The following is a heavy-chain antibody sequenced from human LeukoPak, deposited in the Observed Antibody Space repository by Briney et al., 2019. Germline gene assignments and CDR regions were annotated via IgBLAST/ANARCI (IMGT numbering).Heavy chain of an antibody. V-gene: IGHV1-18*01. Sequence: GASVKVSCKASGYTFTSYGISWVRQAPGQGLEWMGWISAYNGNTNYAQKLQGRVTMTTDTSTSTAYMELRSLRSDDTAVYYCARIFGVVPAAMAPDYYDSSVPNWFDPWGQGTLVTVSS. J-gene: IGHJ5*02. CDR3: ARIFGVVPAAMAPDYYDSSVPNWFDP. CDR1: GYTFTSYG. D-gene: IGHD2-2*01. CDR2: ISAYNGNT.